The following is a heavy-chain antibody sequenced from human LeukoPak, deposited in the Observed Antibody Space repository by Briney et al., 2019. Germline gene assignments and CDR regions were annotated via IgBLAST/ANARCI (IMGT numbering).Heavy chain of an antibody. Sequence: PGGSLRLSCAASGFTFDDYGMTWVRQAPGKGLEWVSGINWNGGSIGYADSVKGRFTISRDNAKNSLYLQMNSLRAEDTALYHCARGLQWELDAFDIWGQGTMVTVSS. D-gene: IGHD1-26*01. J-gene: IGHJ3*02. V-gene: IGHV3-20*01. CDR3: ARGLQWELDAFDI. CDR2: INWNGGSI. CDR1: GFTFDDYG.